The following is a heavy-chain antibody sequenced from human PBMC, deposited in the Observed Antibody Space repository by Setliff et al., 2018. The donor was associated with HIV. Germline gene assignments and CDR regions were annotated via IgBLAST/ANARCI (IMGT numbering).Heavy chain of an antibody. J-gene: IGHJ3*02. V-gene: IGHV1-69*10. Sequence: SVKVSCKASGGTSNTYAINWVRQAPGQGLEWMGQVITILDITSYAQKFQGRVTITADESTNTMYMELSSLRSDDTAVYYCAGPRGDEAFDIWGQGTTVTVSS. CDR1: GGTSNTYA. CDR2: VITILDIT. CDR3: AGPRGDEAFDI. D-gene: IGHD3-10*01.